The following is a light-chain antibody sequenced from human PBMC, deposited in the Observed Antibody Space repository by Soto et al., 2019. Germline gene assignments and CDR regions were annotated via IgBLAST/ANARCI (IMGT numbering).Light chain of an antibody. V-gene: IGKV3-20*01. CDR1: QSVSSSY. Sequence: EIVLTQSPGTLSLSPGERATLSCRASQSVSSSYLAWYQQKPGQAPRLLIYGASSRATGIPDRFSGSGSGTDFTLTISRLEPEDVAVYYGQQYGSSPPFTFGGATKVEIK. CDR2: GAS. J-gene: IGKJ4*01. CDR3: QQYGSSPPFT.